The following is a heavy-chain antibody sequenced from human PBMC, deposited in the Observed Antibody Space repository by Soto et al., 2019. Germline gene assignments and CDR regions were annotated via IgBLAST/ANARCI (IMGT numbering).Heavy chain of an antibody. V-gene: IGHV1-69*06. CDR3: AREAGAYSSGYNYYYYGMDV. J-gene: IGHJ6*02. CDR1: GGTFSSYA. D-gene: IGHD3-22*01. CDR2: ITPIFGTA. Sequence: ASVKVSCKASGGTFSSYAISWVRQAPGQGLEWMGGITPIFGTANYAQKFQGRVTITADKSTSTAYMELSSLRSEDTAVYYCAREAGAYSSGYNYYYYGMDVWGQGTTVTVSS.